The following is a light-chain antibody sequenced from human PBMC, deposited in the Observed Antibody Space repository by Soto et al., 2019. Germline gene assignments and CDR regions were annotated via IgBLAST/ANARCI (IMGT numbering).Light chain of an antibody. CDR2: DVS. CDR1: SSDVGGYNY. CDR3: SSYTSIDTWV. Sequence: QSALTQPASVSGSPGQSITITCTGTSSDVGGYNYVSWYQQHPGKAPKVLISDVSNRPSGISNRFSGSKSGNTASLTISGLRAEDEADYYCSSYTSIDTWVFGTGTKVTVL. J-gene: IGLJ1*01. V-gene: IGLV2-14*03.